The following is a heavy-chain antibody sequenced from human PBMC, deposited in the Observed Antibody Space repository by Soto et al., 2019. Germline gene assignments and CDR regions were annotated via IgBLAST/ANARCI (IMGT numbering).Heavy chain of an antibody. Sequence: PSETLSLTCTVSGGSISSYYWSWIRQPPGKGLEWIGYIYYSGSTNYNPSLKSRVTISVDTSKNQFSLKLSSVTAADTAVYYCARHTAMVSIRYYYYYYMDVWGKGTTVTVSS. D-gene: IGHD5-18*01. V-gene: IGHV4-59*08. CDR3: ARHTAMVSIRYYYYYYMDV. CDR2: IYYSGST. J-gene: IGHJ6*03. CDR1: GGSISSYY.